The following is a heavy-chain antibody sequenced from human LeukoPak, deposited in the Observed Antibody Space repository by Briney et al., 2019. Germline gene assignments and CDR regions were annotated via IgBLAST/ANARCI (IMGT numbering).Heavy chain of an antibody. D-gene: IGHD3-9*01. CDR2: IYYTGIT. J-gene: IGHJ4*02. CDR3: ATDYDILTGYLYYFDY. CDR1: GDSVTGYY. V-gene: IGHV4-59*02. Sequence: TSETLSLTCTVSGDSVTGYYWSWVRQSPEKGLESIGFIYYTGITYYNPSLKNRVTISIHTSQNQFSLRLTSVTAADTAVYYCATDYDILTGYLYYFDYWGQGTLVTVSS.